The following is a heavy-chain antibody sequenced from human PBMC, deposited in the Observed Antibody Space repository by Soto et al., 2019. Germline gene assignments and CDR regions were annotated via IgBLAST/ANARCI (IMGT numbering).Heavy chain of an antibody. CDR3: THRHGQLLWSGEGFDY. D-gene: IGHD2-21*01. CDR2: IYWNDDK. CDR1: GFSLKTSGVG. Sequence: SGPTLVNPTQTLTVTCTFSGFSLKTSGVGVGWVRQPPGKALEWLALIYWNDDKRYSPSLKNRLTITKDTSKNQVVLTMTNVDPVDTGTYYCTHRHGQLLWSGEGFDYWGQGTLVTVSS. J-gene: IGHJ4*02. V-gene: IGHV2-5*01.